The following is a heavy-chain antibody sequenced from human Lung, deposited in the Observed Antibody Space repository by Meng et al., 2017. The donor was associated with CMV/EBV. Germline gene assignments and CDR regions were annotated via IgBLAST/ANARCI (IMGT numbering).Heavy chain of an antibody. V-gene: IGHV4-31*03. CDR1: GVSLRSGGYY. J-gene: IGHJ5*02. D-gene: IGHD3-10*01. CDR2: IHSSGST. CDR3: ARASYGSGSPLGESWFDP. Sequence: HVQRQESGPALLTPSQTLSLTCTVSGVSLRSGGYYWSWIRQHPGKGLEWIGYIHSSGSTYYNPSLRSRLTISVDTSKNQFSLKLSSVTAADTAVYYCARASYGSGSPLGESWFDPWGQGTLVTVSS.